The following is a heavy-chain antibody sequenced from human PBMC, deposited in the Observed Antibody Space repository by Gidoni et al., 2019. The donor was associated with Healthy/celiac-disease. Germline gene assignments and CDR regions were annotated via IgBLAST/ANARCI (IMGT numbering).Heavy chain of an antibody. V-gene: IGHV3-64*01. Sequence: EVQLVESGGGLVQPGGSLRLSCAASGFTFSSYAMPWVRQAPGKGLEYVSAISSNGGSTYYANSVKGRFTISRDNSKNTLYLQMGSLRAEDMAVYYCARQVVPAATFDPWGQGTLVTVSS. CDR3: ARQVVPAATFDP. CDR2: ISSNGGST. J-gene: IGHJ5*02. D-gene: IGHD2-2*01. CDR1: GFTFSSYA.